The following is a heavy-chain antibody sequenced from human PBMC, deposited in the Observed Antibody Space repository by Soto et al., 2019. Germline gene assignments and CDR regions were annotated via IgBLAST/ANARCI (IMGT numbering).Heavy chain of an antibody. Sequence: ASVKVSCKASGYTFTGYYMHWVRQAPGQGLEWMGWINPNSGGTNYAQKFQGWVTMTRDTSISTAYMELSRLGSDDTAVYYCARDRCSSTSCRLDIWGQGTMVTVSS. J-gene: IGHJ3*02. V-gene: IGHV1-2*04. CDR1: GYTFTGYY. CDR3: ARDRCSSTSCRLDI. D-gene: IGHD2-2*01. CDR2: INPNSGGT.